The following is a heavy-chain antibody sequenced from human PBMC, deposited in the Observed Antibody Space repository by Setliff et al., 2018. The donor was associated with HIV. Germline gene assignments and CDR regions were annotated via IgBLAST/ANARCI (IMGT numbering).Heavy chain of an antibody. Sequence: GASVKVSCKASGGTFSSYAISWVRQAPGQGLEWMGRIIPMFGTANYAQKFQSRVTITADKSTSTAYMELRSLRSDDTAVYYCAKDGGEVYWGQGTLVTVSS. CDR2: IIPMFGTA. D-gene: IGHD2-21*01. J-gene: IGHJ4*02. CDR1: GGTFSSYA. CDR3: AKDGGEVY. V-gene: IGHV1-69*06.